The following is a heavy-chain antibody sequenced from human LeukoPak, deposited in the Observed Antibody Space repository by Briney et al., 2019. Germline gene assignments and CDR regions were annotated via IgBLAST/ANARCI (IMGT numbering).Heavy chain of an antibody. CDR1: GFTFSSYS. CDR3: AREGFGSRGFDY. D-gene: IGHD1-26*01. Sequence: GGSLRLSCAASGFTFSSYSMNWVRQAPGKGLVWVSRINSDGYSIHYADSVKGRFTISRGNAKNTLYLQMNSLGAEDTAVYYCAREGFGSRGFDYWGQGTLVTVSS. CDR2: INSDGYSI. V-gene: IGHV3-74*01. J-gene: IGHJ4*02.